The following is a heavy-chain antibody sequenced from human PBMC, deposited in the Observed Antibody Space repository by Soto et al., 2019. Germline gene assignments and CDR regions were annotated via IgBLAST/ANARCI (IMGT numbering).Heavy chain of an antibody. CDR1: GYTFTSYY. Sequence: QVQLVQSGAEVKKPGASVKVSCKASGYTFTSYYMHWVRQAPGQGLEWMGIINPSGGSTSYAQKFQGRVTMTRDTATSTVDMELSSLRSEDTAVYYCARRDMATITSDYWGQGTLVTVSS. V-gene: IGHV1-46*01. J-gene: IGHJ4*02. CDR3: ARRDMATITSDY. CDR2: INPSGGST. D-gene: IGHD5-12*01.